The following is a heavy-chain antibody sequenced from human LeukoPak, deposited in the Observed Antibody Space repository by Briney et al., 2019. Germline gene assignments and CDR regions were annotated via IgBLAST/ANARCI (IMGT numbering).Heavy chain of an antibody. V-gene: IGHV3-30*02. D-gene: IGHD3-10*01. Sequence: PGGSLRLSCAASGFTFSSYGMHWVRQAPGKGLEWVAFIRYDGSNKYYADSVKGRFTISRDNSKNTLYLQMNSLRAQDTAVYYCAKDDITMVRGVLYYFDYWGQGTLVTVSS. CDR2: IRYDGSNK. CDR1: GFTFSSYG. J-gene: IGHJ4*02. CDR3: AKDDITMVRGVLYYFDY.